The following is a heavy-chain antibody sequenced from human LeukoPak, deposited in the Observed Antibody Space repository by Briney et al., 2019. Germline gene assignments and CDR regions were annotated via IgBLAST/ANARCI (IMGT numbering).Heavy chain of an antibody. D-gene: IGHD5-12*01. Sequence: SETLSLTCTVSGGSISSSSYYWGWIRQPPGKGLEWIGSIYCSGSTYYNPSLKSRVTISVDTSKNQFSLKLSSVTAADTAVYYCARDIVATGRINYFDYWGQGTLVTVSS. J-gene: IGHJ4*02. V-gene: IGHV4-39*02. CDR3: ARDIVATGRINYFDY. CDR1: GGSISSSSYY. CDR2: IYCSGST.